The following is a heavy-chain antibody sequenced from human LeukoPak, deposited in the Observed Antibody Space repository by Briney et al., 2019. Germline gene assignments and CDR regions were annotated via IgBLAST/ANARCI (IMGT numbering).Heavy chain of an antibody. V-gene: IGHV4-30-4*08. D-gene: IGHD2-21*01. CDR2: IYYSGRT. Sequence: MSSETLSLTCTVSGGSISSSDYYWSWIRQPPGKGLEWIGYIYYSGRTYYNPSLKSRVTISVDTSKNQFSLKLSSVPAENTAVYYGARPQSRVVMPPGGGYFDLWGRGPLVLVSS. CDR1: GGSISSSDYY. J-gene: IGHJ2*01. CDR3: ARPQSRVVMPPGGGYFDL.